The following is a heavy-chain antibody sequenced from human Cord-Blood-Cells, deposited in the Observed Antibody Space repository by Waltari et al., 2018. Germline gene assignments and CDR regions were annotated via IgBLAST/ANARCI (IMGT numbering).Heavy chain of an antibody. D-gene: IGHD3-10*01. J-gene: IGHJ4*02. CDR1: GGSFSGYY. V-gene: IGHV4-34*01. CDR3: ARGGDGDTWYYFDY. Sequence: QVQLQQWGAGLLKPSETLSLTCAVYGGSFSGYYWSWIRQPPGKGLEWIGEINHSGSTNYNPSLKSRVTISVDTSKNQFSLKLSSVTAADTAVYYCARGGDGDTWYYFDYWGQGTLVTVSS. CDR2: INHSGST.